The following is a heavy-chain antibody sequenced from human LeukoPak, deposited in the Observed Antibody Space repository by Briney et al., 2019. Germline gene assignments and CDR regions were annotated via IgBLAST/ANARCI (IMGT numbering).Heavy chain of an antibody. CDR2: ITSSNYI. J-gene: IGHJ6*02. CDR1: GFTFSTYS. D-gene: IGHD2-2*02. CDR3: ARDRELRYCSSTSCYNYFGMDV. V-gene: IGHV3-21*01. Sequence: GGSLRLSCAASGFTFSTYSTNWVRQAPGKGLEWVSSITSSNYIYYADSVKGRFTISRDNAKNSLYLQMNSLGAEDTALYYCARDRELRYCSSTSCYNYFGMDVWGQGTTVTVSS.